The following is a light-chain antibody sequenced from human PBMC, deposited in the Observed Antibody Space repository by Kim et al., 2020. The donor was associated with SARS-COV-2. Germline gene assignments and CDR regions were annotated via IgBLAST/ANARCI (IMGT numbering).Light chain of an antibody. CDR3: QQYKNWPYT. V-gene: IGKV3-15*01. CDR2: GAF. Sequence: ASPGQRATLSCRVSQSVSSNLAWYQQKPGQAPRLLIYGAFTRATGIPARFSGSGSGTEFTLTINSLQSEDFAVYYCQQYKNWPYTFGQGTKLEIK. CDR1: QSVSSN. J-gene: IGKJ2*01.